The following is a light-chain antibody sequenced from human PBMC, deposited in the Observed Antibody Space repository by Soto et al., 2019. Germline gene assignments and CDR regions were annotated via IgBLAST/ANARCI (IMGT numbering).Light chain of an antibody. J-gene: IGKJ3*01. V-gene: IGKV3-20*01. CDR3: QQYGGSTFP. CDR2: AAS. CDR1: QSVSVNS. Sequence: EIVLTQSPGTLSLSPGERATLSCRASQSVSVNSLAWYQQKGGQAPRLLIYAASTRATGVPDRFSGTGSGTDFALTISSLATDDSAVYYCQQYGGSTFPFGPGAKVDIX.